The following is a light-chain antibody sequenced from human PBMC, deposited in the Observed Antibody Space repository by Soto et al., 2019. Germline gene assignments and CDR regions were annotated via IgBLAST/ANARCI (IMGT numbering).Light chain of an antibody. V-gene: IGKV3-20*01. Sequence: EIVLTQSPGTLSLFPGDRATLSCRASQSVSRRYLAWYQQKPGQAPRLLIYGASSRATGIPDRFSGSGSGTDFSLTIRRLEPEDFAVYFCQQYGSSPLTFGGGTKVEIK. J-gene: IGKJ4*01. CDR2: GAS. CDR3: QQYGSSPLT. CDR1: QSVSRRY.